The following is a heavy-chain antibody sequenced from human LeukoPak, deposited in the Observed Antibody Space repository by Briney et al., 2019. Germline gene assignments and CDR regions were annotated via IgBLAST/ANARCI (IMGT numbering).Heavy chain of an antibody. CDR1: SGSFSGYY. CDR2: TNHSGST. D-gene: IGHD1-1*01. J-gene: IGHJ4*02. CDR3: ARDKVPGDY. Sequence: SETLSLTCAVYSGSFSGYYWSWIRQPPGKGLEWIGETNHSGSTNYNPSLKSRVTISVDTSKNQFSLKLSSVTAADTAVYFCARDKVPGDYWGQGTLVTVSS. V-gene: IGHV4-34*01.